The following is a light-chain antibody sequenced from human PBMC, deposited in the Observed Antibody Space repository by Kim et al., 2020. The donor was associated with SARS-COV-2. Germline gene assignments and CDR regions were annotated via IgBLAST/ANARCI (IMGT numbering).Light chain of an antibody. Sequence: EIVMTQSPATLSVSPGERATLFCRASQTVSSKLAWYQQTPGQAPRLLISDASTRATGIPARFSATGSGTDFTLTINSLQSEDSAVYFWQQYDSWVTFGGGTKVDI. CDR3: QQYDSWVT. V-gene: IGKV3D-15*01. CDR1: QTVSSK. CDR2: DAS. J-gene: IGKJ4*01.